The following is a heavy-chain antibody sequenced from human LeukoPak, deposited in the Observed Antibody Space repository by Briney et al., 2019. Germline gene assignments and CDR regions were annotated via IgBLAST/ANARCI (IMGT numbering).Heavy chain of an antibody. Sequence: GGSLRLSCAASGFTLSTYSMNWVRQSPGKGLEWVSSISSSGSYMYYADSVKGRFIISRDNAKNSLYLQMNSLRAEDTAVYYCARGGLGLVIIPGWEYDYYGLDVWGQGTTVTVSS. CDR1: GFTLSTYS. V-gene: IGHV3-21*01. J-gene: IGHJ6*02. CDR3: ARGGLGLVIIPGWEYDYYGLDV. D-gene: IGHD3/OR15-3a*01. CDR2: ISSSGSYM.